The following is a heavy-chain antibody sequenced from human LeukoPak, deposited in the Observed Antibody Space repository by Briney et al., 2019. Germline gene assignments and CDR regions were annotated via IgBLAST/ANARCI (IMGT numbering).Heavy chain of an antibody. V-gene: IGHV4-61*02. CDR2: IYTSGST. D-gene: IGHD3-10*01. J-gene: IGHJ5*02. CDR1: GGSISSGSYY. Sequence: PSQTLSLTCTVSGGSISSGSYYWSWIRQPAGKGLEWIGRIYTSGSTNYNPSLKSRVTISVDTSKNQFPLKLSSVTAADTAVYYCARESRYYGSGSYYIPWGQGTLVTVSS. CDR3: ARESRYYGSGSYYIP.